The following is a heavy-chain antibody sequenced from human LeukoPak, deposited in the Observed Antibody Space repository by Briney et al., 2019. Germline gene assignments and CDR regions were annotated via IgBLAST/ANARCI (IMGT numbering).Heavy chain of an antibody. CDR2: MNPNSGNT. Sequence: ASVKVSCKASGYTLTSYDINWVRQATGQGLEWMGWMNPNSGNTGYAQKFQGRVNMTRNTSISTAYMELSSLRSEDTAVYYCARGSSSSSVNGHYYYYMDVWGKGTTVTVSS. CDR1: GYTLTSYD. CDR3: ARGSSSSSVNGHYYYYMDV. J-gene: IGHJ6*03. V-gene: IGHV1-8*01. D-gene: IGHD6-6*01.